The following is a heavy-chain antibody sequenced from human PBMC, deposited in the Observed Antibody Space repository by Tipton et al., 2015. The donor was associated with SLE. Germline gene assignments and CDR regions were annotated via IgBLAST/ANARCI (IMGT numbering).Heavy chain of an antibody. J-gene: IGHJ3*01. CDR1: GESFNGYF. D-gene: IGHD2-21*02. CDR2: IIHSGVT. Sequence: TLSLTCAVYGESFNGYFWTWIRQPPGKGLEWIAEIIHSGVTNYNPSLRSRVTMSVDMSKKQVSLTLSSVTAADTAVYYCARRLIYDAFDVWGQGIMVTASS. V-gene: IGHV4-34*12. CDR3: ARRLIYDAFDV.